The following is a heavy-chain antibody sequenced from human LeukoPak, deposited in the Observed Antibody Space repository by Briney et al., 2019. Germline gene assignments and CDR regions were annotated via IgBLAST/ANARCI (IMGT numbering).Heavy chain of an antibody. D-gene: IGHD4-23*01. Sequence: PGGSLRLSCAASGFTAGSYYMNWVRQAPGKGLEWVSVIYSGGRTSSADSVKGRFTISRDNSKNTLYLQMNSLRAEDTAVYYWSGSTTVAYYWGQGTLVTVSS. CDR1: GFTAGSYY. V-gene: IGHV3-53*01. J-gene: IGHJ4*02. CDR3: SGSTTVAYY. CDR2: IYSGGRT.